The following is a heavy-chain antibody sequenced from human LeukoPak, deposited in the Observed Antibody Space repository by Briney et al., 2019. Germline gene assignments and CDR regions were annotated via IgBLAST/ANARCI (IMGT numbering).Heavy chain of an antibody. J-gene: IGHJ4*02. CDR2: MNPNSGNT. D-gene: IGHD3-3*01. CDR3: ARVREDFWSGYPYYFDY. CDR1: GYTFTSYD. V-gene: IGHV1-8*01. Sequence: ASVKVSCKASGYTFTSYDINWVRQATGQGLEWMGWMNPNSGNTGYAQKFQGRVTMTRNTSISTAYMELSSLRSEDTAVYHCARVREDFWSGYPYYFDYWGQGTLVTVSS.